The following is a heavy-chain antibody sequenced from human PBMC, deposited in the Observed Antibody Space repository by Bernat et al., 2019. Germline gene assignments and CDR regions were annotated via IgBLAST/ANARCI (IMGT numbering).Heavy chain of an antibody. D-gene: IGHD3-3*02. Sequence: QVQLVESGGGVVQAGRSLRLSCAASGYTFSKSSMHWVRQAPGKGLEWVAVIWGDGSKKFSADSVKGRFSISKDDSKNTLYLQMNSLTAEDTAVYYCAKGTSGAGDFDYWGQGALVTVSS. CDR3: AKGTSGAGDFDY. CDR2: IWGDGSKK. J-gene: IGHJ4*02. V-gene: IGHV3-33*06. CDR1: GYTFSKSS.